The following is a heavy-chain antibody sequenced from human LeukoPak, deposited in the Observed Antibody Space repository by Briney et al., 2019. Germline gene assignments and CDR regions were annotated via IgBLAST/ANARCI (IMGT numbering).Heavy chain of an antibody. D-gene: IGHD4-23*01. J-gene: IGHJ5*02. CDR1: GFTFSSYA. V-gene: IGHV3-23*01. CDR2: ISGSGGST. CDR3: ARLSTVVTDGRVNWFDP. Sequence: GGSLRLSCAASGFTFSSYAMSWVRQAPGKGLEWVSAISGSGGSTYYADSVKGRFTISRDNSKNTLYLQMNSLRAEDTAVYYCARLSTVVTDGRVNWFDPWGQGTLVTVSS.